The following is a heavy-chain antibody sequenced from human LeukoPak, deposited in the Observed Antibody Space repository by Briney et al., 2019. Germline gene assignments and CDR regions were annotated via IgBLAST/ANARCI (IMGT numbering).Heavy chain of an antibody. CDR2: ISSSGSTI. Sequence: PGGSLRLSCAASGFTFSDYYMSWIRQAPGKGLEWVSYISSSGSTIYYADSVKGRFTISRDNSKNTLYLQMNSLRAEDTAVYYCARGATYAYYQDYWGQGTLVTVSS. V-gene: IGHV3-11*04. CDR1: GFTFSDYY. CDR3: ARGATYAYYQDY. J-gene: IGHJ4*02. D-gene: IGHD1-26*01.